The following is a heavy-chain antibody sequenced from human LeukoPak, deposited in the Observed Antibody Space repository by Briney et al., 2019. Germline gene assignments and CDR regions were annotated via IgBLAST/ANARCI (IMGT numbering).Heavy chain of an antibody. Sequence: ASVKVSCKASGYIFDRYDINWVRQATGKGLEWMGWMNPRTGNTGYAQKFQGRVNMSSDTPMTTAYMELNSLKSEDTAVYYCVRARYSSAWFDSWGHGTVVIVSS. V-gene: IGHV1-8*01. D-gene: IGHD6-25*01. CDR1: GYIFDRYD. CDR2: MNPRTGNT. J-gene: IGHJ5*01. CDR3: VRARYSSAWFDS.